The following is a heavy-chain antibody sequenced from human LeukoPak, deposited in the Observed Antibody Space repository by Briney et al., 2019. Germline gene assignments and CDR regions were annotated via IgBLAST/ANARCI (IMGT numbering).Heavy chain of an antibody. D-gene: IGHD1-20*01. Sequence: GGSLRLSCAASGFTFSSYWMSWVRQAPGKGLEWVANIKPDGSEKYYVDSVKGRFTISRDNAKNSLYLQMNSLRAEDTAVYYCATGITGTKRVGYFDYWGQGTLVTVSS. V-gene: IGHV3-7*01. CDR2: IKPDGSEK. J-gene: IGHJ4*02. CDR1: GFTFSSYW. CDR3: ATGITGTKRVGYFDY.